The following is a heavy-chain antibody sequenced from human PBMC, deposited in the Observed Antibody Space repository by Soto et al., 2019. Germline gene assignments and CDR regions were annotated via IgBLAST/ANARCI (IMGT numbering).Heavy chain of an antibody. Sequence: GESLKISCKGSGYSFTSYWIGWVRQMPGKGLEWMGIIYPGDSDTRYSPSFQGQVTISADKSISTAYLQWSSLKASDTAMYYCARVNVLRYFDWLYYYYGMDVWGQGTTVTVSS. V-gene: IGHV5-51*01. J-gene: IGHJ6*02. D-gene: IGHD3-9*01. CDR3: ARVNVLRYFDWLYYYYGMDV. CDR1: GYSFTSYW. CDR2: IYPGDSDT.